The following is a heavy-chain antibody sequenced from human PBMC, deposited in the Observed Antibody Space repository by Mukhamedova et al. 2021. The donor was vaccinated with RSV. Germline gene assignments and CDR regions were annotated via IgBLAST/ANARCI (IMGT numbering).Heavy chain of an antibody. D-gene: IGHD3-16*01. CDR2: YSAGGV. V-gene: IGHV3-66*02. CDR3: VKTSGGVLTS. J-gene: IGHJ4*02. Sequence: YSAGGVYYADSVKGRFSVSRDNSNNEVSLQMDSLGSDDTAVYYCVKTSGGVLTSWGQGTPVTISS.